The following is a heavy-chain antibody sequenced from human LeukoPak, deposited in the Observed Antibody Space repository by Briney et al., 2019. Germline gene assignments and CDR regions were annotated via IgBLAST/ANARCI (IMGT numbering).Heavy chain of an antibody. CDR2: ISYDGSNK. Sequence: PGGSLRLSCAASGFTFSSYGMHWGRQAPGKGLEWVAVISYDGSNKYYADSVKGRFTISRDNSKNTLYLQMNSLRAEDTAVYYCARDVPAYYYDSSGYTDAFDIWGQGTMVTVSS. CDR3: ARDVPAYYYDSSGYTDAFDI. CDR1: GFTFSSYG. V-gene: IGHV3-30*03. D-gene: IGHD3-22*01. J-gene: IGHJ3*02.